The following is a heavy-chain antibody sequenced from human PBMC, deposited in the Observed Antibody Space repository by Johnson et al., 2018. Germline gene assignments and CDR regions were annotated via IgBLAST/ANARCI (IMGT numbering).Heavy chain of an antibody. D-gene: IGHD2/OR15-2a*01. Sequence: VQLQESGGTLVQPGGSLRLSCVGSGFTFSSYAMSWVRQAPGKGLEWVSAISGSGVSTYYADSVRGRFTVSRDSAKNTLYLQMNSLRAEDTAIYYCAKTGPFFCEYWGQGTLVTVSS. V-gene: IGHV3-23*01. J-gene: IGHJ4*02. CDR3: AKTGPFFCEY. CDR2: ISGSGVST. CDR1: GFTFSSYA.